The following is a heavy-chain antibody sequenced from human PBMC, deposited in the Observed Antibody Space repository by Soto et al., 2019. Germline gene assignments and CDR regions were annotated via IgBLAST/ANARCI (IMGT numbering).Heavy chain of an antibody. CDR3: ARDRAIFGVVPLDGMDV. J-gene: IGHJ6*02. V-gene: IGHV1-18*01. Sequence: GASVKVSCKASGYTFTSYGISWVRQAPGQGLEWMGWISAYNGNTNYAQKLQGRVTMTTDTSTSTAYMELRSLRSDDTAAYYCARDRAIFGVVPLDGMDVWGQGTTVTVSS. D-gene: IGHD3-3*01. CDR2: ISAYNGNT. CDR1: GYTFTSYG.